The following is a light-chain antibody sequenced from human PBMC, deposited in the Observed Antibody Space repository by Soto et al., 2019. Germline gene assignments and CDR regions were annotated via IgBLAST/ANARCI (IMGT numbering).Light chain of an antibody. V-gene: IGLV1-47*01. Sequence: QSVLTQPPSASGTPGQRVNISCSGSSSNIGSNYVYWYRQFPGTAPKLLIQRNNQRPSGVPARFSGSKSGTSATLGITGFQTGDEADYYCGSWDSSLSAYVFGTGTKVTVL. CDR3: GSWDSSLSAYV. J-gene: IGLJ1*01. CDR2: RNN. CDR1: SSNIGSNY.